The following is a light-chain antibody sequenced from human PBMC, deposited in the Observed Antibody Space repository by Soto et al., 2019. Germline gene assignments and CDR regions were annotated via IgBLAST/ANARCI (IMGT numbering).Light chain of an antibody. V-gene: IGKV3-20*01. CDR3: QQYGSSPPFT. J-gene: IGKJ3*01. CDR1: ENLNSNF. Sequence: ETVLTQSRGTLSLSPGERATLSCRASENLNSNFLAWYQQKPGQAPRLLIYGVSNRATGIPDRFSGSGSGTDFTLTISRLEPEDFAVYYCQQYGSSPPFTFGPGTKVDIK. CDR2: GVS.